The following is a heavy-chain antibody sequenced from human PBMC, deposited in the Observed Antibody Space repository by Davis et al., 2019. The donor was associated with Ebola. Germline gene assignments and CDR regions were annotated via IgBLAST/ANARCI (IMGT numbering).Heavy chain of an antibody. D-gene: IGHD3-9*01. CDR2: ISVSATST. J-gene: IGHJ4*02. V-gene: IGHV3-48*03. CDR3: ARDAFSLSRYDTEDH. Sequence: GGSLRLSCAAPGFTFYRYEMNWVRQAPGKGLEWVSYISVSATSTFYADSVKGRFPIARDNARDSLYLQMDSLRVKDTAIYYCARDAFSLSRYDTEDHWGQGTLVTVSS. CDR1: GFTFYRYE.